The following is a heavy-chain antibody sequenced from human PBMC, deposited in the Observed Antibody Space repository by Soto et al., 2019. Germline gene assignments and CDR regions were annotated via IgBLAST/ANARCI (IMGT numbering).Heavy chain of an antibody. CDR3: ARDPAP. V-gene: IGHV4-31*03. CDR2: TYNSVST. Sequence: TRSFSSTVPAGSGIRGGYYWSWIRQNPGKGLGWIGYTYNSVSTYYNPSLKSRVTISVDTSKNQFSLKLTSVTTADTAVYYCARDPAPWXQGTLVT. J-gene: IGHJ5*02. CDR1: AGSGIRGGYY.